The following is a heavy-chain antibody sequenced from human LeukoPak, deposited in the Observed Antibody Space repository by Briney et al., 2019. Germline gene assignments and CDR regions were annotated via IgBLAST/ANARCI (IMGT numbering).Heavy chain of an antibody. CDR3: ARALTGYSPPDY. CDR1: GFTFDDYA. V-gene: IGHV3-9*01. D-gene: IGHD3-9*01. J-gene: IGHJ4*02. CDR2: ISWNSGSI. Sequence: GRSLRLSCAASGFTFDDYAMHWVRQAPGKGLEWVSGISWNSGSIGYADSVKGRFTISRDNAKNSLYLQMNSLRAEDTAVYYCARALTGYSPPDYWGQGTLVTVSS.